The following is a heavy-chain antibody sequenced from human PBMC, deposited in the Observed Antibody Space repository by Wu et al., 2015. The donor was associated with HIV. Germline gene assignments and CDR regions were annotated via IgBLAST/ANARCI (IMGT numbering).Heavy chain of an antibody. Sequence: QVQLVQSGAEVKKPGSSVKVSCKASGGTFSSYAISWVRQAPGQGLEWMGGIIPIFGTANYAQKFQGRVTITTDESTSTAYMELSSLRSEDTAVYYCARDRVDYCSGGSCYNYGMDVWGQGDHGHRLL. CDR1: GGTFSSYA. J-gene: IGHJ6*02. CDR3: ARDRVDYCSGGSCYNYGMDV. CDR2: IIPIFGTA. D-gene: IGHD2-15*01. V-gene: IGHV1-69*05.